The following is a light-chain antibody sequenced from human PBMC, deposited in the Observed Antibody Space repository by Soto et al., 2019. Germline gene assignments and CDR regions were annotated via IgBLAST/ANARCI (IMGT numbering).Light chain of an antibody. CDR3: QQYNNWLT. CDR1: ESVSSN. V-gene: IGKV3-15*01. J-gene: IGKJ4*01. CDR2: GAS. Sequence: EIGMTQSPATLSVSPGERATLSCRASESVSSNLAWYQQKPGQAPRLLIYGASTRATGIPARFSGSGSGTESTLTIRSLQSEDFALYYCQQYNNWLTFGGGTKVEMK.